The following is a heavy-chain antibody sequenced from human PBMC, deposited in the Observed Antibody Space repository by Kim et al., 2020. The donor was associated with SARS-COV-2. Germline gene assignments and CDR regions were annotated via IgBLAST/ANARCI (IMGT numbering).Heavy chain of an antibody. Sequence: GGSLRLSCAASGFTFSSYGMHWVRQAPGKGLEWVAVISYDGSNKYYADSVKGRFTISRDNSKNTLYLQMNSLRAEDTAVYYCAKGRRRVGDGITMVRGVTNTFDYWGQGTLVTVSS. V-gene: IGHV3-30*18. D-gene: IGHD3-10*01. CDR1: GFTFSSYG. J-gene: IGHJ4*02. CDR3: AKGRRRVGDGITMVRGVTNTFDY. CDR2: ISYDGSNK.